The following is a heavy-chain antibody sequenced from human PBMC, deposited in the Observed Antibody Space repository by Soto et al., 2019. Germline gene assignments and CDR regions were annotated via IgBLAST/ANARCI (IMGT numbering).Heavy chain of an antibody. J-gene: IGHJ4*02. D-gene: IGHD2-2*03. V-gene: IGHV1-69*08. CDR3: ARDLDIVVVPAAMPDDY. CDR1: GGTFSSYT. CDR2: IIPTLGIA. Sequence: QVQLVQSGAEVKKPGSSVKVSCKASGGTFSSYTISWVRQAPGQGLEWMGRIIPTLGIANYAQKFQGRVTITADKPTSTDYMELSSLRAEDTAVYYCARDLDIVVVPAAMPDDYWGQGTLVTVSS.